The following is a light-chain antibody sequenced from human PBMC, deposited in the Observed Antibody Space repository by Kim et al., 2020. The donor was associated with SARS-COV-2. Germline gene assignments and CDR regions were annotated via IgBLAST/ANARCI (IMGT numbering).Light chain of an antibody. CDR3: QQRRTWPLT. J-gene: IGKJ4*01. Sequence: SPEEGATPSCRASRSIGDLLAWYQQRSGQAPRLLIDDASISATGIPARFSGSGSGTDFTLTISSLEPEDFAVYYCQQRRTWPLTFGGGTKVDIK. V-gene: IGKV3-11*01. CDR2: DAS. CDR1: RSIGDL.